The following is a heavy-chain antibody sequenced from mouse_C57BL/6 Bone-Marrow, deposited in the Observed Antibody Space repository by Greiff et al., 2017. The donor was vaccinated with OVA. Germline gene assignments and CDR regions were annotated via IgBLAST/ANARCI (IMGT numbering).Heavy chain of an antibody. D-gene: IGHD2-5*01. J-gene: IGHJ1*03. CDR1: GYTFTSYW. Sequence: VQLQQSGTVLARPGASVKMSCKTSGYTFTSYWMHWVKQRPGQGLEWIGAIYPGNSDTSYNQKFKGKAKLTAVTSASTAYMELSSLTNEDSAVYYCTRGTYYSNYEGYFDVWGTGTTVTVSS. V-gene: IGHV1-5*01. CDR2: IYPGNSDT. CDR3: TRGTYYSNYEGYFDV.